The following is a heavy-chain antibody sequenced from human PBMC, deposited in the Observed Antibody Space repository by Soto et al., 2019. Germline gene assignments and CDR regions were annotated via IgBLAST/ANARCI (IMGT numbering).Heavy chain of an antibody. V-gene: IGHV1-8*02. Sequence: QVQLVQSGAEVKEPGASVRVSCKASGYTFINFDISWVRQAAGQGLEWLGWMNPGSGTTGYASNFQGRVAMTRDASTGTSHLELSSLTSDDTAVYYFARMASAGTLNWFDTWGQGTLVTVSS. CDR3: ARMASAGTLNWFDT. CDR1: GYTFINFD. CDR2: MNPGSGTT. D-gene: IGHD6-13*01. J-gene: IGHJ5*02.